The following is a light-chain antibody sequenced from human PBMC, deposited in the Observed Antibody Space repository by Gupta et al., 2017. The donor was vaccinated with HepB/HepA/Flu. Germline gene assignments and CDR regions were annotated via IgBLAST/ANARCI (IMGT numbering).Light chain of an antibody. CDR3: ASWDASRSGQV. CDR1: RSNIGSNY. V-gene: IGLV1-47*01. J-gene: IGLJ2*01. Sequence: QSVLTQPPSASGTPGQEVTISCSGSRSNIGSNYVYWYQHLPGTAPKLLIYGNNRRHSGVPDRFSGSKYGTSATMAISGLRVEEEGDYYCASWDASRSGQVFGGGTDLTVL. CDR2: GNN.